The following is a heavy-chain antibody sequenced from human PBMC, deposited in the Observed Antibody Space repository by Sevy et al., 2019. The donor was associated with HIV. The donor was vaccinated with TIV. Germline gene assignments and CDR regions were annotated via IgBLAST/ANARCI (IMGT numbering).Heavy chain of an antibody. V-gene: IGHV3-7*01. CDR1: GLTFSTYW. J-gene: IGHJ4*02. CDR3: TKFYGTGSYVDY. D-gene: IGHD6-19*01. Sequence: GGSLRLSCAASGLTFSTYWMSWVRHAPGKGLEWVANIKEDGSEQYYVDSVKGRFTVSRDNAKNSLYLQMKSLRAEDTAVYYCTKFYGTGSYVDYWGQGTLVTVSS. CDR2: IKEDGSEQ.